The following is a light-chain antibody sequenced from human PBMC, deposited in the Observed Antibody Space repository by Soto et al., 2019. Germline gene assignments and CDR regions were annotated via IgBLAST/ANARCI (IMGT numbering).Light chain of an antibody. Sequence: EIVLTQSPGTLSLSPGERATLSCRASQSVSSNYLAWYQQKPGQAPRLLIYGASSRATGIPDRFSGSGSGTEFTLTISRLEPEDFAVYYCQQYGSSPPTFGQGTKLEI. CDR3: QQYGSSPPT. CDR1: QSVSSNY. CDR2: GAS. J-gene: IGKJ2*01. V-gene: IGKV3-20*01.